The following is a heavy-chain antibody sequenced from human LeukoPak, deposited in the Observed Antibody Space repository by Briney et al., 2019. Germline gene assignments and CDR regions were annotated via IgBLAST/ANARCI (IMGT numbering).Heavy chain of an antibody. V-gene: IGHV1-24*01. CDR1: GYTLTELS. CDR2: FDPEDGET. D-gene: IGHD3-10*01. J-gene: IGHJ4*02. Sequence: GASVKVSCKVSGYTLTELSMHWVRQAPGKGLEWMGGFDPEDGETIYAQKFQGRVTMTEDTSTDTAYMELSSLRSEDTAVYYCATGHTNTMVRGVIADYWGQGTLVTVSS. CDR3: ATGHTNTMVRGVIADY.